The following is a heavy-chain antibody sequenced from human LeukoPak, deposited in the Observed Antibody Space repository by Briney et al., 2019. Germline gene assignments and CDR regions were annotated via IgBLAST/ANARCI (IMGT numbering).Heavy chain of an antibody. CDR2: ISGYNDNT. CDR1: RYTFTNYG. Sequence: ASVKVSYKASRYTFTNYGISWVRQAPGQGLEWMGWISGYNDNTKYAQKLQGRVTMTTDTSMSTAYMELRSLRSDDTAVYYCARNYYDNSGYYYFDYWGQGTLVTVSS. J-gene: IGHJ4*02. V-gene: IGHV1-18*01. D-gene: IGHD3-22*01. CDR3: ARNYYDNSGYYYFDY.